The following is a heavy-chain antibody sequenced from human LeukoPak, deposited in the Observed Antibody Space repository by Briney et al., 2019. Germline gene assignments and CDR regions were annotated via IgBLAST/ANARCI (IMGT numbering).Heavy chain of an antibody. D-gene: IGHD4-17*01. J-gene: IGHJ4*02. CDR3: ARSGYGAEEGYFDY. V-gene: IGHV4-4*02. Sequence: PSGTLSLTCAVSGGSISSSNWWSWVRQPPGKGLEWIGEIYHSGSTNYNPSLKSRVTISVDKSKNQFSLKLGSVTAADTAVYYCARSGYGAEEGYFDYWGQGTLVTVSS. CDR1: GGSISSSNW. CDR2: IYHSGST.